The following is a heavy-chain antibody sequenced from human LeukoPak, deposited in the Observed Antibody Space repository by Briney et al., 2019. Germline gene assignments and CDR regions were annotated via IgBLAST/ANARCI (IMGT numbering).Heavy chain of an antibody. D-gene: IGHD2-21*02. CDR1: GFTVSSNY. CDR3: ARLAVTTPYYFDY. J-gene: IGHJ4*02. CDR2: IYSGGST. V-gene: IGHV3-66*04. Sequence: PGGSLRLSCAASGFTVSSNYMSWVRQAPGKGLEWVSVIYSGGSTYYADSVKGRFTISRDNSKNTLYLQMNSLRAEDTAAYYCARLAVTTPYYFDYWGQGTLVTVSS.